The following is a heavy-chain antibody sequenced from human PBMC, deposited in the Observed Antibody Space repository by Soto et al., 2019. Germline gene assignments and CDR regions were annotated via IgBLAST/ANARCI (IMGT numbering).Heavy chain of an antibody. Sequence: PGGSLRLSCAASGFTFSSYGMHGVRQAPGKGLEWVAVIWYDGSNKYYADSVKGRFTISRDNSKNTLYLQMNSLRAEDTAVYYCARGGSLRDFWSGYLPDHWGQGTLVTVSS. J-gene: IGHJ4*02. D-gene: IGHD3-3*01. CDR1: GFTFSSYG. CDR2: IWYDGSNK. CDR3: ARGGSLRDFWSGYLPDH. V-gene: IGHV3-33*01.